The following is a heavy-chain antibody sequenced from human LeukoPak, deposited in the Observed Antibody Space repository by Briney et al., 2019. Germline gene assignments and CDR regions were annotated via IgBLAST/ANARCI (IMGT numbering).Heavy chain of an antibody. CDR1: GGTFSSYA. Sequence: ASVKVSCKAYGGTFSSYAISWVRQAPGQGLEWMGGIIPIFGTANYAQKFQGRVTITADESTSTAYMELSSLRSEDTAVYYCARGVPGYCSSTSCLRRAFDIWGQGTMVTVSS. V-gene: IGHV1-69*13. D-gene: IGHD2-2*01. J-gene: IGHJ3*02. CDR2: IIPIFGTA. CDR3: ARGVPGYCSSTSCLRRAFDI.